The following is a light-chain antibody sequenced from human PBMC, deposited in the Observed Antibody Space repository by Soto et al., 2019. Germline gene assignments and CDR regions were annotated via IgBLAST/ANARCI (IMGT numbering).Light chain of an antibody. CDR1: SSDVGGYNY. J-gene: IGLJ1*01. CDR3: SSYAGSNNFV. V-gene: IGLV2-8*01. CDR2: EVS. Sequence: QSVLTQPPSVSGAPGQRVTTSCTGTSSDVGGYNYVSWYQQHPGKAPKLMIYEVSERPSGVPDRFSGSKSSNTASLTVSGLQAEDEADYYCSSYAGSNNFVFGTGTKVTVL.